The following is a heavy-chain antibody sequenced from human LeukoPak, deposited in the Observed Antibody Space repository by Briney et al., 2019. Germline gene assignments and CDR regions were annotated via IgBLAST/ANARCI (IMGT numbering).Heavy chain of an antibody. V-gene: IGHV3-7*03. CDR3: AKAKERYCSGGSCVKTAAFDI. D-gene: IGHD2-15*01. J-gene: IGHJ3*02. Sequence: GGSLRLSCAASGFTFSSYWMSWVRQAPGKGLEWVANILPDGSAKNYVDSVKGRFTISRDNSKNSLYLQMNSLRTEDTALYYCAKAKERYCSGGSCVKTAAFDIWGQGTMVTVSS. CDR2: ILPDGSAK. CDR1: GFTFSSYW.